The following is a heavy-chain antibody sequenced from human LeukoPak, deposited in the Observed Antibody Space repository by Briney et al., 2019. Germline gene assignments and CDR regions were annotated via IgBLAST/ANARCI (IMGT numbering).Heavy chain of an antibody. CDR1: GFNFSSYA. CDR3: SKVSGPYCSSTSCYLDS. V-gene: IGHV3-23*01. J-gene: IGHJ4*02. CDR2: ISGSGGST. Sequence: SGGSLRLSCAASGFNFSSYAMSWVRQAPGKGLEWVSAISGSGGSTYYADSVKGRFTISRDNSKNTLYLQMNSLRAEDTAVYYCSKVSGPYCSSTSCYLDSWGQGTLVTVSS. D-gene: IGHD2-2*01.